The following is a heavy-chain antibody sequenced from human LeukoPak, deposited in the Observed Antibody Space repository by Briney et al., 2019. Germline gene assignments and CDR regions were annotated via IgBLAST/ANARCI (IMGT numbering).Heavy chain of an antibody. CDR1: GDSVSANNAA. J-gene: IGHJ5*02. Sequence: SQTLSLTCAISGDSVSANNAAWNWIRQSPSRGLEWLGRTYYRSKWYYDYAVAVKSRISINPDTSKNQFSLQLSSVTPEDTAVYYCARDYSSSSMGWFDPWGQGTLVTVSS. CDR3: ARDYSSSSMGWFDP. D-gene: IGHD6-6*01. V-gene: IGHV6-1*01. CDR2: TYYRSKWYY.